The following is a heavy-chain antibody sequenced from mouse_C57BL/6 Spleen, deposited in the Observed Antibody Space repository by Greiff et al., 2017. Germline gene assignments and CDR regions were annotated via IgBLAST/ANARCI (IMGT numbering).Heavy chain of an antibody. CDR1: GYTFTSYW. J-gene: IGHJ2*01. D-gene: IGHD4-1*01. CDR2: IDPSAGYT. V-gene: IGHV1-50*01. Sequence: VQLQQPGAELVKPGASVKLSCKASGYTFTSYWMQWVKQRPGQGLEWIGEIDPSAGYTNYNQKFKGKATLTVDTSSSTAYMQLSSLTSEDAAVYYCARTKGTGTVDYWGRGTTHTESS. CDR3: ARTKGTGTVDY.